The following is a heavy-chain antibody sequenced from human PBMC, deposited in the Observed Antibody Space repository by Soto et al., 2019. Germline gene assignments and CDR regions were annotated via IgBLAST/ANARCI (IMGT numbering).Heavy chain of an antibody. CDR2: IIPIFGTA. CDR3: ARVKIAAGKINWFDP. CDR1: GGTFSSYA. D-gene: IGHD6-13*01. V-gene: IGHV1-69*13. J-gene: IGHJ5*02. Sequence: SVKVSCKASGGTFSSYAISWVRQAPGQGLEWMGGIIPIFGTANYAQKFQGRVTITADESTSTAYMELSSLRSEDTAVYYCARVKIAAGKINWFDPWGQGTLVTVSS.